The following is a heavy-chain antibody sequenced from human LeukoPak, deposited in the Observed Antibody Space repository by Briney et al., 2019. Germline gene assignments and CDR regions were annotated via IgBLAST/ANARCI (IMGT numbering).Heavy chain of an antibody. CDR3: AGNYYGSGSYYSEDRY. D-gene: IGHD3-10*01. Sequence: KPSETLSLTCTVSGGSISSGSYFWNWIRQPAGKGLEWIGRIYTSGSTNYNPSLKSRVTISVDTSKKQFSLKLSSVTAADTAVYYCAGNYYGSGSYYSEDRYWGQGTLVTVSS. V-gene: IGHV4-61*02. J-gene: IGHJ4*02. CDR2: IYTSGST. CDR1: GGSISSGSYF.